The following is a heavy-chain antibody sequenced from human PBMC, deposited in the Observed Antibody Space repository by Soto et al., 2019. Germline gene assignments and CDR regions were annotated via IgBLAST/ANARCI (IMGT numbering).Heavy chain of an antibody. CDR2: ISYDGSKK. Sequence: QVQLVESGGGVVQPGRSLRLSCAASGFTLSSFAIHWVRQAPGKGLEWVSVISYDGSKKYYADSVKGRFTISRDNSXXTLYLQMNSLSAEDTAVYYCARGWGGIAAAGTLDYWGQGTLVTVSS. V-gene: IGHV3-30-3*01. J-gene: IGHJ4*02. CDR1: GFTLSSFA. D-gene: IGHD6-13*01. CDR3: ARGWGGIAAAGTLDY.